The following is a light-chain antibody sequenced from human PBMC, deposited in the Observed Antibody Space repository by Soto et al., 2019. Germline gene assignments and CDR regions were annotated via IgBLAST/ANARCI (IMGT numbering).Light chain of an antibody. Sequence: GARVTITCPASQSVSNWLAWYQQKPGKAPKLLIYDASSLESGVPSRCSGSGSGTEFTLTISNLQPEDGATYYCQQCISNPVTFGGGTKVDIK. J-gene: IGKJ4*01. V-gene: IGKV1-5*01. CDR2: DAS. CDR1: QSVSNW. CDR3: QQCISNPVT.